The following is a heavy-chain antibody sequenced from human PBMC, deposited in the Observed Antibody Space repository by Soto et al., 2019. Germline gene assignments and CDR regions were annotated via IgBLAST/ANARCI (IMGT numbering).Heavy chain of an antibody. CDR2: IWYDGSNK. D-gene: IGHD3-3*01. Sequence: GGSLRLSCAASGFTFSSYGMHWVRQAPGKGLEWVAVIWYDGSNKYYADSVKGRFTISRDNSKNTLYLQMNSLRAEDTAVYYCARDPGIPITYYDFWSGYFDYWGQGTLVTVSS. V-gene: IGHV3-33*01. CDR3: ARDPGIPITYYDFWSGYFDY. CDR1: GFTFSSYG. J-gene: IGHJ4*02.